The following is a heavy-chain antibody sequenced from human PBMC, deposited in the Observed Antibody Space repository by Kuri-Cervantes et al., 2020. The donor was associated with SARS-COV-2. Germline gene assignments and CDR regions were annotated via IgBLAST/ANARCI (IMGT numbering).Heavy chain of an antibody. CDR2: IYYSGST. D-gene: IGHD1-26*01. CDR1: GGSISSYY. J-gene: IGHJ4*02. Sequence: SETLSLTCTVSGGSISSYYWSWIRQPPGQGLEWLGYIYYSGSTKYNPSLESRVTIPLDTSRNQFSLKLTSVTAADTAVYYCARDLQKWEQPEYWGQGALVTVSS. CDR3: ARDLQKWEQPEY. V-gene: IGHV4-59*12.